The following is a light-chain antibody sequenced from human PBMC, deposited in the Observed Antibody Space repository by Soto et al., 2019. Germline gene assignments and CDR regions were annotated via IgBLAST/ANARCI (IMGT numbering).Light chain of an antibody. V-gene: IGKV1-5*01. CDR2: GAS. J-gene: IGKJ1*01. CDR1: QSIRYY. CDR3: QHHNSYSQT. Sequence: DIQLTQSPPTLSASVGDGVTITCRASQSIRYYLAWYQQMPGKAPKLLIYGASSLQSGVPSRFSGSGSGTEFTLTISSLQPDDFATYFCQHHNSYSQTFGKGTKVEIK.